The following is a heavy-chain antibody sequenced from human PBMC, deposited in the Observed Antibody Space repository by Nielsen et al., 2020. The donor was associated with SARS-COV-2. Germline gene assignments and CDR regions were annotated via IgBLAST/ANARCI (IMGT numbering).Heavy chain of an antibody. CDR1: GFAFSHYM. CDR2: ISSSSTYI. CDR3: ARVDYYGMDV. J-gene: IGHJ6*02. Sequence: GESLKISCAASGFAFSHYMMVWVRQAPGKGLEWVSSISSSSTYIHYADSVKGRFTISRDNAKNSLYLQINSLRAEDTALYYCARVDYYGMDVWGQGTTVTVSS. V-gene: IGHV3-21*04.